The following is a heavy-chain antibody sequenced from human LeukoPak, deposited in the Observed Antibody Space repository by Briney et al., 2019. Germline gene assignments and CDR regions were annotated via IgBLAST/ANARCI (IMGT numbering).Heavy chain of an antibody. CDR2: ISHSGST. CDR3: ARHTYDSSGYYYVDY. Sequence: PSETLSLTCTVSGGSISSYYWSWIRQPPGKGLEWIGSISHSGSTYYNPSLKSRVTISVDTSKNQFSLKLSSVTAADTAVYYCARHTYDSSGYYYVDYWGQGTLVTVSS. V-gene: IGHV4-59*08. J-gene: IGHJ4*02. CDR1: GGSISSYY. D-gene: IGHD3-22*01.